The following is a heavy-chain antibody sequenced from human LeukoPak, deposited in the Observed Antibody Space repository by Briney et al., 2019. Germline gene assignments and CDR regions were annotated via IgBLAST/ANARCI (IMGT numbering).Heavy chain of an antibody. CDR2: INPNSRGT. D-gene: IGHD6-19*01. CDR3: ARAATAVAGLGADY. V-gene: IGHV1-2*02. Sequence: ASVKVSCKVSGYTFTDYYLHWVRQAPGQGLEWMGWINPNSRGTNCAQKFQGRVTMTRDTSISTAYMELSSLRPDDTAVYYCARAATAVAGLGADYWGQGTLVSVSS. CDR1: GYTFTDYY. J-gene: IGHJ4*02.